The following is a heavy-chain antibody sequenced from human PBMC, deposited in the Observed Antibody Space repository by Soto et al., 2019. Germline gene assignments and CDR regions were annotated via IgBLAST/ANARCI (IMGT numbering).Heavy chain of an antibody. D-gene: IGHD3-10*01. J-gene: IGHJ6*03. CDR2: ISSTSRYI. CDR3: ARDGLLSFGEVLKVHYIDV. V-gene: IGHV3-21*06. Sequence: QLVESGGGLVKPGGSLRLSCATSGFPFSSYNMNWVRQAPGEGLQWVSSISSTSRYIYYADSVKGRFTISRDNANDSRYLQMDSLRAEDTAVYYCARDGLLSFGEVLKVHYIDVWGQGTPVGVSS. CDR1: GFPFSSYN.